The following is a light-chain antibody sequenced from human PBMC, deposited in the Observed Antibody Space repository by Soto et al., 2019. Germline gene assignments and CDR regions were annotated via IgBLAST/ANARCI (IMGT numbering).Light chain of an antibody. Sequence: EIVLTQSPATLSLSPGERATLSCRASQTISSNLAWYQHKPGQAPRLLIYGASTRATGIPARFSGSGSGTDFTLTISSLQPEDFATYYCRQSYSTTWTFGQGTKVDI. V-gene: IGKV3D-15*01. CDR1: QTISSN. CDR2: GAS. CDR3: RQSYSTTWT. J-gene: IGKJ1*01.